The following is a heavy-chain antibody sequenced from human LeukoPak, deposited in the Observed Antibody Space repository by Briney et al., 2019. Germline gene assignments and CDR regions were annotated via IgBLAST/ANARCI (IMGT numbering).Heavy chain of an antibody. Sequence: SETLSLTCTVSGGFISSYYWSWIRQPPGKGLEWIGYMYYSGNTNYNPSLKSRITISIGTSKNQFSLKLSSVTAADTAVYYCARVGYSYGFDPWGQGTLVTVSS. CDR1: GGFISSYY. CDR2: MYYSGNT. J-gene: IGHJ5*02. CDR3: ARVGYSYGFDP. V-gene: IGHV4-59*08. D-gene: IGHD5-18*01.